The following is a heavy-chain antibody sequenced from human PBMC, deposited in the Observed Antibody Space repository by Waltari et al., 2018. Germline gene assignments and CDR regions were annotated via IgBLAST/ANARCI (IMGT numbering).Heavy chain of an antibody. CDR1: GFTFDDYA. J-gene: IGHJ5*02. CDR3: AKASGYPAWFDP. Sequence: EVQLVESGGGLVQPGRSLRLSCAASGFTFDDYAMHWVRQAPGKGLEWVSGISWNSGSIGYADSVKGRFTIPRDNAKNSLYLQMNSLRAEDTALYYCAKASGYPAWFDPWGQGTLVTVSS. V-gene: IGHV3-9*01. CDR2: ISWNSGSI. D-gene: IGHD3-22*01.